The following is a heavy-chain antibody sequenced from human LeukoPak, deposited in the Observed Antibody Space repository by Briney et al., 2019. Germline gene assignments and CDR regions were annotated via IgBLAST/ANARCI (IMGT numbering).Heavy chain of an antibody. Sequence: PSETLSLTCTVSGGSISSYYWSWIRQPPGKGLEWIGYIYYSGSTNYNPSLKSRVTISVDTSKNQFSLKLSSVTAADTAVYYCARDIPGVGYYMDVWGKGTTVTVSS. CDR3: ARDIPGVGYYMDV. D-gene: IGHD2-2*02. CDR1: GGSISSYY. CDR2: IYYSGST. J-gene: IGHJ6*03. V-gene: IGHV4-59*12.